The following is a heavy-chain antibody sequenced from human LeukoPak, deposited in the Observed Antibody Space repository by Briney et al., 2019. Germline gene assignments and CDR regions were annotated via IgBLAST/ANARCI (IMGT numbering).Heavy chain of an antibody. J-gene: IGHJ4*02. Sequence: GGSLRLSCAASGFTVSSNYMSWVRQAPGKGLEWVSVIYSGGSTYYADSVKGRFTISRDNSKNTLYLQMNSLRAEDTAAYYCARTIAVAAYFDYWGQGTLVTVSS. V-gene: IGHV3-66*01. CDR3: ARTIAVAAYFDY. D-gene: IGHD6-19*01. CDR2: IYSGGST. CDR1: GFTVSSNY.